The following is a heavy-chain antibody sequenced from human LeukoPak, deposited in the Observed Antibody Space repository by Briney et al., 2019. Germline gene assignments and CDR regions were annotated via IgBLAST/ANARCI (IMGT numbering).Heavy chain of an antibody. CDR2: INHSGST. CDR1: GGSFSGYY. V-gene: IGHV4-34*01. CDR3: ARVLLDYDYIWGSYRPRFDY. Sequence: SSETLSLTCAVYGGSFSGYYWSWILQPPGKGLEWIGEINHSGSTNYNPSLKSRVTISVDTSKNQFSLKLSSVTAADTAVYYCARVLLDYDYIWGSYRPRFDYWGQGTLVTVSS. J-gene: IGHJ4*02. D-gene: IGHD3-16*02.